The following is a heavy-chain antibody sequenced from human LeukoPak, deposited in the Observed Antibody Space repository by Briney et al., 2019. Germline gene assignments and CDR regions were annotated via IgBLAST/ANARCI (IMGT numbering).Heavy chain of an antibody. V-gene: IGHV3-53*01. Sequence: PGGSLRPSCAASGFTVSSNYMSWVRQAPGKGLEWVSVIYSGGSTYYADSVKGRFTISRDNSKNTLYLQMNSLRAEDTAVYYCASGVVADAFDIWGQGTMVTVSS. D-gene: IGHD2-15*01. CDR1: GFTVSSNY. CDR3: ASGVVADAFDI. J-gene: IGHJ3*02. CDR2: IYSGGST.